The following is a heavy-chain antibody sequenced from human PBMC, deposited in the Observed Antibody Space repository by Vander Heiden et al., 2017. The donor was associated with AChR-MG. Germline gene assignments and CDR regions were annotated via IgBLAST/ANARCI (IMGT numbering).Heavy chain of an antibody. Sequence: QVQLVQSGAEVKKPGASVTVSCQASGYTFTSYAMHWVRQAPGQRLEWMGWINAGNGNTKYSQKFQGRVTITRDTSASTAYMELSSLRSEDTAVYYCAGERRWLQSGDGMDVWGQGTTVTVSS. CDR1: GYTFTSYA. V-gene: IGHV1-3*01. CDR3: AGERRWLQSGDGMDV. D-gene: IGHD4-4*01. J-gene: IGHJ6*02. CDR2: INAGNGNT.